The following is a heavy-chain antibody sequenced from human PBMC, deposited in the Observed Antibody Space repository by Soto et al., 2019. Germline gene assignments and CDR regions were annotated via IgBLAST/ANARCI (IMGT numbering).Heavy chain of an antibody. V-gene: IGHV3-48*02. CDR3: ARGGLYDYVWGSYRYTLPPRVSGMDV. CDR1: GFSFRSYR. J-gene: IGHJ6*02. D-gene: IGHD3-16*02. CDR2: ISSSSSTI. Sequence: PGGCLGLSCAASGFSFRSYRVNWVRQAPGKGLEWVSYISSSSSTIYYADSVKGRFTISRGNAKNSLYLQMNSLRDEDTAVYYCARGGLYDYVWGSYRYTLPPRVSGMDVWGQGTTVTVSS.